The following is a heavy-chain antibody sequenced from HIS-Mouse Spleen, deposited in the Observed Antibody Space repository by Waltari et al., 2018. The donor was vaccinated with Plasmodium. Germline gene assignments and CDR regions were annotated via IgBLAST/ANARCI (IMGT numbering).Heavy chain of an antibody. D-gene: IGHD2-15*01. Sequence: QVQLQQWGAGLSKPSEPLSLPCAVSGWSFSGSHWCCLRQPPGKGLEWIGEINHSGSTNYNPSLKSRVTISVDTSKNQFSLKLSSVTAADTAVYYCARGVGYCSGGSCDHYFDYWGQGTLVTVSS. V-gene: IGHV4-34*01. CDR1: GWSFSGSH. J-gene: IGHJ4*02. CDR3: ARGVGYCSGGSCDHYFDY. CDR2: INHSGST.